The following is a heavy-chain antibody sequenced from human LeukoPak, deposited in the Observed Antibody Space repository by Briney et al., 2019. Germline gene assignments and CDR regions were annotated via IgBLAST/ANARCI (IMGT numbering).Heavy chain of an antibody. CDR1: GPGSFIGYY. V-gene: IGHV4-34*01. Sequence: SETLSLTCAVSGPGSFIGYYWSWIRQPPGRGLEWIGDVNHNGITNYNPSLKSRLTISLGTSKNQFSLNLTSVTAADSAVYYCARGTLTTMTNVLFDYWDQGSLVTVSS. CDR2: VNHNGIT. CDR3: ARGTLTTMTNVLFDY. D-gene: IGHD4-17*01. J-gene: IGHJ4*02.